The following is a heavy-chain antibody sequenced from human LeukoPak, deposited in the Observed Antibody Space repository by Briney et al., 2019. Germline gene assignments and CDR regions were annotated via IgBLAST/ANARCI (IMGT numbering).Heavy chain of an antibody. D-gene: IGHD3-16*01. J-gene: IGHJ5*02. CDR3: ASQSYARFDP. CDR1: GFTFSSKW. CDR2: IQPDGSEQ. V-gene: IGHV3-7*01. Sequence: PGGSLRLSCAASGFTFSSKWMSWVRQAPGKGLEWVGNIQPDGSEQYPVDSVKGRFTISRDNARNSLFLQMNGLRVEDTAVYYCASQSYARFDPWGQGTLVTVSS.